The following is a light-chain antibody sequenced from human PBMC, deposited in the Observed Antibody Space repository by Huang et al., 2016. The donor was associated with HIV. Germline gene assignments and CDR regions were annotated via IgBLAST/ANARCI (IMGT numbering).Light chain of an antibody. CDR3: QQSYSTLFT. CDR2: TGS. J-gene: IGKJ3*01. CDR1: QNIHTF. Sequence: DIQMTQSPSSLSASVGDRVTISCRASQNIHTFLNWYQQKRGRAPKLLLHTGSSLESGVPLRFSGTGSGTDFTLTINSLQPEDSGTYYCQQSYSTLFTFGPGTKLDI. V-gene: IGKV1-39*01.